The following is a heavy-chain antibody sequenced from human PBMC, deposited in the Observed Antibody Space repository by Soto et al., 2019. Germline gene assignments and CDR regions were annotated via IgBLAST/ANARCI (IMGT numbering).Heavy chain of an antibody. CDR3: ARDGTGLDY. D-gene: IGHD1-1*01. V-gene: IGHV3-74*01. CDR1: GFTFNYYW. CDR2: IHSDGSTT. Sequence: EVQLVESEGGLVQRGGSLRLSCAASGFTFNYYWMHWVRQAPGQGLVWVSHIHSDGSTTTYADSVKGRFTISRDNSKNTLYLQMNSLRAEDTAVYYCARDGTGLDYWGQGTLVTVSS. J-gene: IGHJ4*02.